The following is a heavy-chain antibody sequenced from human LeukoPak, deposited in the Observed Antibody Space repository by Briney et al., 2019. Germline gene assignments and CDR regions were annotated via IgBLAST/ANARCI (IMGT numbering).Heavy chain of an antibody. J-gene: IGHJ3*02. CDR3: ATSDSSGSWDAFDI. CDR2: IYHSGST. CDR1: GGSISSSSYY. V-gene: IGHV4-39*07. D-gene: IGHD3-22*01. Sequence: SETLSLTCTVSGGSISSSSYYWGWIRQPPGKGLEWIGSIYHSGSTYYNPSLKSRVTISADTSKNQISLKLSSVTAADTAVYYCATSDSSGSWDAFDIWGQGTMVTVSS.